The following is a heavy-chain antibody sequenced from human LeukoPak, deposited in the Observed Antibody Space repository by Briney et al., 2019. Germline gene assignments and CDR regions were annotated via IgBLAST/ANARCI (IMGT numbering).Heavy chain of an antibody. Sequence: ASVKVSCKASGGTFRSYAISWVRQAPGQGLEWMGRIIPILGIANYAQKFQGRVTITADKSTSTAYMELSSLRSEDTAVYYCARAGGYCSSTSCQASFDYWGQGTLVTVSS. CDR2: IIPILGIA. V-gene: IGHV1-69*04. D-gene: IGHD2-2*01. CDR3: ARAGGYCSSTSCQASFDY. J-gene: IGHJ4*02. CDR1: GGTFRSYA.